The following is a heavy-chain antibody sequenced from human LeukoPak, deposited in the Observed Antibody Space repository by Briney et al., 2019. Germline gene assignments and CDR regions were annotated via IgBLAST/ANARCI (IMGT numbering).Heavy chain of an antibody. Sequence: PGESLKISCKASGYTFTGDWIGWVRQMPGKGLECMGIIYPGDSDTKYNAPFQGQVTISADKSISTAYLQWGSLKASDTATYYCARPALYCSSTVCPPYMDVWGKGTTVTVSS. J-gene: IGHJ6*03. CDR3: ARPALYCSSTVCPPYMDV. V-gene: IGHV5-51*01. D-gene: IGHD2-2*01. CDR2: IYPGDSDT. CDR1: GYTFTGDW.